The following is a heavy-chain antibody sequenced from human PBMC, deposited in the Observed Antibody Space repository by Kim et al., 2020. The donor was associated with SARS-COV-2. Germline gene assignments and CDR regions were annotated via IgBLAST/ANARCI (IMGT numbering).Heavy chain of an antibody. CDR1: GFTFNSYA. J-gene: IGHJ5*01. D-gene: IGHD1-26*01. CDR2: VGRSAART. Sequence: GGSLRLSCETSGFTFNSYAMSWVRQAPGKGPEWIAYVGRSAARTYYAASVKGRFIISRDSATNSIHLQMDSLRAEDTALYYCARDHPSEWDPLLDSWG. CDR3: ARDHPSEWDPLLDS. V-gene: IGHV3-48*03.